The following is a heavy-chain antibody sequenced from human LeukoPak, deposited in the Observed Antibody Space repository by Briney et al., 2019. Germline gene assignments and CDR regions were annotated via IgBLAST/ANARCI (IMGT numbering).Heavy chain of an antibody. CDR2: INPDGTTT. CDR3: ARDGVWGGIDY. V-gene: IGHV3-74*01. D-gene: IGHD3-16*01. J-gene: IGHJ4*02. Sequence: GGSLRLSCAASGFTFSTYWMHWVRQAPGKGLVWVSRINPDGTTTSYADSVKGRFTISRDNAKDTVYLQMNSLRAEDTAVYYCARDGVWGGIDYWGQGTLVTVSS. CDR1: GFTFSTYW.